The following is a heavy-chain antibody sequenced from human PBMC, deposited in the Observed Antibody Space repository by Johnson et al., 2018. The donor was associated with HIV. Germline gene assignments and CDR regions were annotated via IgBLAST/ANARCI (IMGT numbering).Heavy chain of an antibody. J-gene: IGHJ3*02. V-gene: IGHV3-30*02. CDR2: IWHDGRDV. CDR3: ARDGEWELSHSAFDI. Sequence: QVQLVESGGGLVKPGGSLRLSCTVSGFRFGDYAMSWFRQAPGKGLEWVAFIWHDGRDVYYADSVKGRFTVSRDNSKNTLYLQMNSLGAEDTAVYYCARDGEWELSHSAFDIWGQGTMVTVSS. CDR1: GFRFGDYA. D-gene: IGHD1-26*01.